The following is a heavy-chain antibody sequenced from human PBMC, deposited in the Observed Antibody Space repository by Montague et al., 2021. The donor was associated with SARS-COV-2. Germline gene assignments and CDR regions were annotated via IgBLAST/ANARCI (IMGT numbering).Heavy chain of an antibody. V-gene: IGHV4-61*02. CDR3: ARAQNTCFIANCVNYFEV. CDR1: GGSISSGSYY. D-gene: IGHD1-1*01. CDR2: IYTSGST. J-gene: IGHJ4*02. Sequence: TLSLTCTVSGGSISSGSYYWSWIRQPAGKGLEWIGRIYTSGSTKYNPSLKTRVTLSLDTPKNHFSLKLSSVTAADTAVYYCARAQNTCFIANCVNYFEVWGLGALVTVSS.